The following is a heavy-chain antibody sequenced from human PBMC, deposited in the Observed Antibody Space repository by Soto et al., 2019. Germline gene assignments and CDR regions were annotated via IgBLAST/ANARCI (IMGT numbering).Heavy chain of an antibody. Sequence: ASVKVSCKVSGDTLTELSMHWVRQAPEKGLEWMGGFDPEDGETIYAQKFQGRVTMTEDTSTDTAYMELSSLRSVDTATYYCAHLLLRNFDWLPLAYDYWGQGTLVTVSS. CDR2: FDPEDGET. J-gene: IGHJ4*02. CDR3: AHLLLRNFDWLPLAYDY. D-gene: IGHD3-9*01. CDR1: GDTLTELS. V-gene: IGHV1-24*01.